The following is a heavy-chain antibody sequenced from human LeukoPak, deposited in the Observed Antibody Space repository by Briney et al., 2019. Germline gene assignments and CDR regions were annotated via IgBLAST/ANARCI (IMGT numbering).Heavy chain of an antibody. D-gene: IGHD4-17*01. CDR3: AREATDYGDGGYFDY. J-gene: IGHJ4*02. Sequence: SETLSLTFTVSGCSISSGRYYWSWIRQPAGKGLEWIGRIYTSGSTNYNPSLKSPVTISVDTSKNQFSLKLSSVTAADTAVYYCAREATDYGDGGYFDYWGQGNLVTVFS. CDR1: GCSISSGRYY. V-gene: IGHV4-61*02. CDR2: IYTSGST.